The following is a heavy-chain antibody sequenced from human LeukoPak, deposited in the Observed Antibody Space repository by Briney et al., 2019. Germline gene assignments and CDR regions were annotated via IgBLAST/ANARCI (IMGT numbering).Heavy chain of an antibody. CDR1: GGSISSYY. CDR3: ARVGTYGSGSYLSWLDY. Sequence: SETLSLTCTDSGGSISSYYWSWIRQPPGKGLEWIGHIYPSVSTNYNPSLKSRVTLSVDTSKNQFSLKLSSVTAADTAVYYCARVGTYGSGSYLSWLDYWGQGTLVTVSS. CDR2: IYPSVST. D-gene: IGHD3-10*01. V-gene: IGHV4-59*01. J-gene: IGHJ4*02.